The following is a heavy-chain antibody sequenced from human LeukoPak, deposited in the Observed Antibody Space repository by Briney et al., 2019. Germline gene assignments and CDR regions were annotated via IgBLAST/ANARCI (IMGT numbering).Heavy chain of an antibody. Sequence: PGGSLRLSCAASGFTFSSYGMHWVRQAPGKGLEWVAVISYDGSNKYYADSVKGRFTISRDNPKNTLYLQMNSLRAEDTAVYYCAKDDRREYYYGSGSYYPLFDYWGQGTLVTVSS. V-gene: IGHV3-30*18. CDR3: AKDDRREYYYGSGSYYPLFDY. CDR1: GFTFSSYG. CDR2: ISYDGSNK. D-gene: IGHD3-10*01. J-gene: IGHJ4*02.